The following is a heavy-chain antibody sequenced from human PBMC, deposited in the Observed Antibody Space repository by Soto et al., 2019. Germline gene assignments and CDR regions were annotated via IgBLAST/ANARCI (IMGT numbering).Heavy chain of an antibody. D-gene: IGHD1-1*01. J-gene: IGHJ6*02. CDR3: ARGKGMEENYYYYGMDV. CDR1: GYSFSTHS. V-gene: IGHV1-3*01. Sequence: ASVKVSCKASGYSFSTHSMHWVRQAPGQGLEWMGWINGGNGNTKYSQKFRDRVTIARDASASTGYMELSSLRSEDTAVYYCARGKGMEENYYYYGMDVWGQGTTVTVSS. CDR2: INGGNGNT.